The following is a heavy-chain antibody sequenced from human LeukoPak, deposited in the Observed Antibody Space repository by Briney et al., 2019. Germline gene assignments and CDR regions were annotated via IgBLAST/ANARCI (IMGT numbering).Heavy chain of an antibody. CDR2: IYTTGNT. V-gene: IGHV4-61*02. J-gene: IGHJ4*02. CDR1: GGSISSGSYY. D-gene: IGHD3-22*01. Sequence: SETLSLTCTVSGGSISSGSYYWSWIRQPAGKGLEWIGRIYTTGNTNYNPSLKSRVTMSVDTSKNQFSLKLRSVTAADTAVYYCARDPIHYYDSSDYDYWGQGTLVTVSS. CDR3: ARDPIHYYDSSDYDY.